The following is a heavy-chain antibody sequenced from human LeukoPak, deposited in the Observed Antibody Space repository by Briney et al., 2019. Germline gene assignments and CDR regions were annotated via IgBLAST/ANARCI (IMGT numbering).Heavy chain of an antibody. CDR3: ANEWSAFDF. Sequence: SETLSLTCTVSGDSKSYHKWSWIRQSPGKRLEWIGYIKQSGGTNYNPSLKSRVTISVDTSKNRFSLQLRSVTAADTAVYYCANEWSAFDFWGQGTMVTVSS. D-gene: IGHD3-3*01. V-gene: IGHV4-59*11. CDR2: IKQSGGT. J-gene: IGHJ3*01. CDR1: GDSKSYHK.